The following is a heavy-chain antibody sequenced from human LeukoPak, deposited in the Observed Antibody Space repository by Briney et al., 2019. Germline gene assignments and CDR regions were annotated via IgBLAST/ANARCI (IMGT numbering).Heavy chain of an antibody. CDR1: GYTFTGHY. CDR2: INPNSGGT. CDR3: ARRAVMGYSSSYFDY. V-gene: IGHV1-2*02. D-gene: IGHD6-6*01. Sequence: ASVKVSCKASGYTFTGHYMHWVRQAPGQGLEWMGGINPNSGGTNYAQKFQGRVTMTRDTSISTAYMELSRLRSDDTAVYYCARRAVMGYSSSYFDYWGQGTLVTVSS. J-gene: IGHJ4*02.